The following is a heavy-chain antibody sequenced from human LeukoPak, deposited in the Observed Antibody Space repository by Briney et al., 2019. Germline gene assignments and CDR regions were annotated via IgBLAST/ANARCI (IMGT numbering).Heavy chain of an antibody. J-gene: IGHJ4*02. CDR2: IWYDGSHK. CDR1: GFTFSSYG. Sequence: GGSLRLSCAASGFTFSSYGMHWVRQALGKGLEWVADIWYDGSHKYYADSVKGRFTISRDNSKNTLHLQMNSLRAEDTAVYYCARDLLLWFGELSGDSDYWGQGTLVTVSS. CDR3: ARDLLLWFGELSGDSDY. V-gene: IGHV3-33*01. D-gene: IGHD3-10*01.